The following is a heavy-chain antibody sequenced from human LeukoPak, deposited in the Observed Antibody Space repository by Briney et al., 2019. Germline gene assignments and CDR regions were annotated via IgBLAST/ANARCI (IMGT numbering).Heavy chain of an antibody. J-gene: IGHJ4*02. CDR3: ARGYTYYDILTGYYPPPYYFDY. D-gene: IGHD3-9*01. Sequence: SETLSLTCTLSGGSISSGSYYWGWTRQPPGKGLEWIGSIYYSGSTNYNPSLKSRVTISVDTSKNQFSLKLSSVTAADTAVYYCARGYTYYDILTGYYPPPYYFDYWGQGTLVTVSS. CDR2: IYYSGST. CDR1: GGSISSGSYY. V-gene: IGHV4-39*07.